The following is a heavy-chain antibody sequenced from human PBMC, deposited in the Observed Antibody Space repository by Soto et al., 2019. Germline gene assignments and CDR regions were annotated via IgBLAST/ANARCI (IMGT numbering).Heavy chain of an antibody. Sequence: GGSLRLSCAASGFTFSSFAMNWVRQAPGKGLEWVAVISGNATSTYYADSVKGRFTISRDNSKNTMYLQMNSLRAEDTAVYYCAKKAGIISRYGLDVWGQGTTVTGSS. CDR1: GFTFSSFA. V-gene: IGHV3-23*01. CDR3: AKKAGIISRYGLDV. J-gene: IGHJ6*02. CDR2: ISGNATST.